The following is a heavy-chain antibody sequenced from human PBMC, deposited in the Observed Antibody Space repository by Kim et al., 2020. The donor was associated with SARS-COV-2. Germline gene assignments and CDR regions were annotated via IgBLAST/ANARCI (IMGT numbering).Heavy chain of an antibody. CDR3: SRRRDCGGTCYSNGEYFQD. V-gene: IGHV4-39*07. Sequence: SETLSLTCTVSSGSISSSTYYWGWIRQPPGKGLEWIGSVYYSGSTYYSLSLRSRVTISIDTSRNQFSLKLTSVTAADTAVYFCSRRRDCGGTCYSNGEYFQDWGQGTLVTVSS. J-gene: IGHJ1*01. CDR2: VYYSGST. D-gene: IGHD2-15*01. CDR1: SGSISSSTYY.